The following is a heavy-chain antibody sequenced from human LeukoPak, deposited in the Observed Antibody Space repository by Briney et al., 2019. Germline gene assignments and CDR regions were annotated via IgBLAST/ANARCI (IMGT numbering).Heavy chain of an antibody. CDR2: IKQDGSEK. CDR3: ASELMITFGGVIDY. D-gene: IGHD3-16*02. J-gene: IGHJ4*02. V-gene: IGHV3-7*01. CDR1: GFTFSSYW. Sequence: GGSLRLSCAASGFTFSSYWMSWVRQAPGKGLEWVANIKQDGSEKYYVDSVKGRFTISRDNAKNSLYLQMNSLRAEDTAVYYCASELMITFGGVIDYWGQGTLVTVSS.